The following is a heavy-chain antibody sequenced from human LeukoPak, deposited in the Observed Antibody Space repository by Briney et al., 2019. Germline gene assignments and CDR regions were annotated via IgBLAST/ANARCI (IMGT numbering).Heavy chain of an antibody. D-gene: IGHD1-1*01. Sequence: PSETLSLTCTVSGGSISSYYWSWIRQPPGKGLEWIGYIFYSGSTNYNPSLKSRVTISVDTSKNQFSLKLSSVTAADTAVYYCARGEPGITSVAFDIWGQGTMVTVSS. CDR1: GGSISSYY. CDR3: ARGEPGITSVAFDI. V-gene: IGHV4-59*01. J-gene: IGHJ3*02. CDR2: IFYSGST.